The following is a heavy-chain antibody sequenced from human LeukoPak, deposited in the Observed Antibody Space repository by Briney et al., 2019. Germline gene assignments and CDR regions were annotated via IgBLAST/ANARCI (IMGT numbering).Heavy chain of an antibody. V-gene: IGHV5-51*01. CDR3: ARRLSMGYDFDY. Sequence: GESLKIPCKSSGYTFTSYWIGWVRQMPGKGLEWMGIIWPGDSDTRYSPSFQGQVTISADKSINTAYLQWSSLQASDTAMYYCARRLSMGYDFDYWGQGTLVTVSS. CDR2: IWPGDSDT. D-gene: IGHD5-12*01. J-gene: IGHJ4*02. CDR1: GYTFTSYW.